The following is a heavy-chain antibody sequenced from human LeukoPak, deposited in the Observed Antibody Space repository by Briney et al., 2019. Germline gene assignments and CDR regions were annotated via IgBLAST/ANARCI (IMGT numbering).Heavy chain of an antibody. CDR1: GFTFSSHW. CDR2: INTDGSTT. D-gene: IGHD2-15*01. J-gene: IGHJ6*03. V-gene: IGHV3-74*01. Sequence: GGSLRLSCAASGFTFSSHWMHWVRHAPGKGLVWVSRINTDGSTTNYADSVKGRFTISRDNAKNTLYLQMNSLRAEDTAVYYCARPPQRAAAYYYFYYYMDVWGKGTTVTISS. CDR3: ARPPQRAAAYYYFYYYMDV.